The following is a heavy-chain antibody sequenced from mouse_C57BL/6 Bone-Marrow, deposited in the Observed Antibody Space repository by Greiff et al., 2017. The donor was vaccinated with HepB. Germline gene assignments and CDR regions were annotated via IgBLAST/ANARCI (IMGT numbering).Heavy chain of an antibody. CDR2: IDPSDSYT. J-gene: IGHJ4*01. CDR3: ARGPLAYYAMDS. CDR1: GYTFTSYW. Sequence: QVQLQQPGAELVMPGASVKLSCKASGYTFTSYWMHWVKQRPGQGLEWIGEIDPSDSYTNYNQKFKGKSTLTVDKSSSTAYMQLSSLTSEDSAVYYCARGPLAYYAMDSWGQGTSVTVSS. V-gene: IGHV1-69*01.